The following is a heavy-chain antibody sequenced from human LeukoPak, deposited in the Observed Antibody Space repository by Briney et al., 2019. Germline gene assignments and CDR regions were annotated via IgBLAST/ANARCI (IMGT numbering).Heavy chain of an antibody. Sequence: SETLTLTCTVSGGSISSSSYYWGWIRQPPGKGLEWIGSIYYSGSTYYNPSLKSRVTISVDTSKNQFSLKLSSVTAADTAVYYCARDNGDYVWGSYRPWYFDYWGQGTLVTVSS. V-gene: IGHV4-39*07. CDR3: ARDNGDYVWGSYRPWYFDY. CDR2: IYYSGST. D-gene: IGHD3-16*02. J-gene: IGHJ4*02. CDR1: GGSISSSSYY.